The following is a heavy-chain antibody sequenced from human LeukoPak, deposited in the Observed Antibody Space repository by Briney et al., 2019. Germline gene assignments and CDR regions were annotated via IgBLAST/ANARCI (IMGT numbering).Heavy chain of an antibody. CDR1: GFTFSNAW. J-gene: IGHJ4*02. CDR3: ARELAYYYGSGSYHSN. CDR2: IKQDGSEK. Sequence: GGSLRLSCAASGFTFSNAWMSWVRQAPGKGLEWVANIKQDGSEKYYVDPVKGRFTISRDNAKNSLYLQMNSLRAEDTAVYYCARELAYYYGSGSYHSNWGQGTLVTVSS. V-gene: IGHV3-7*01. D-gene: IGHD3-10*01.